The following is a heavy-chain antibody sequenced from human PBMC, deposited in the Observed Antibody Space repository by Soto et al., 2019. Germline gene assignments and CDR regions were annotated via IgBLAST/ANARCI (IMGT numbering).Heavy chain of an antibody. D-gene: IGHD1-26*01. Sequence: EVQLVESGGGLVQPGGSLRLSCAASGFTFSSYSMNWVRQAPGKGLEWVSYISSSSSTIYYADSVKGRFTISRDNAKNSLYLQMNSLRAEDTAVHSCATDRGIYRSHTLDYWGQGTLVTVSS. V-gene: IGHV3-48*01. CDR3: ATDRGIYRSHTLDY. CDR1: GFTFSSYS. CDR2: ISSSSSTI. J-gene: IGHJ4*02.